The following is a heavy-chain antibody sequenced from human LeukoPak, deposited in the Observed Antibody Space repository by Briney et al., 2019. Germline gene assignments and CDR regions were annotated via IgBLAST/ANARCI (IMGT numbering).Heavy chain of an antibody. V-gene: IGHV4-59*01. Sequence: PSETVSLTGTGSGGSISSYYWSWIGQPPGKGLEGIGYIYYSGSTNYNPSLKSRVTISVDTSKNQFSLKLSSVTAADTAVYYCACSVSSANDAFDIWGQRTMVTVSS. CDR2: IYYSGST. D-gene: IGHD6-6*01. CDR3: ACSVSSANDAFDI. J-gene: IGHJ3*02. CDR1: GGSISSYY.